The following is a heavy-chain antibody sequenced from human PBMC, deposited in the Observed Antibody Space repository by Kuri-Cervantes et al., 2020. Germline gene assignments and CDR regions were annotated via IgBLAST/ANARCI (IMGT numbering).Heavy chain of an antibody. CDR3: AKDSSGWYSYYFDY. Sequence: GGSLRLSCAASGFTFDDYAMHWVRQAPGKGLEWVSGISWNSGSIGYADSVKGRFTISRDNSKNTLYLQMNSLRAEDTAVYYCAKDSSGWYSYYFDYWGQGTLVTVSS. CDR1: GFTFDDYA. V-gene: IGHV3-9*01. J-gene: IGHJ4*02. D-gene: IGHD6-19*01. CDR2: ISWNSGSI.